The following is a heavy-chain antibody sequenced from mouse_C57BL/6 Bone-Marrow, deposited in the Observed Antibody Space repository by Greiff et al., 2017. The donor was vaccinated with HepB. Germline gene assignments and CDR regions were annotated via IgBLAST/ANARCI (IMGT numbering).Heavy chain of an antibody. CDR3: ARRYYGSSYYFDY. J-gene: IGHJ2*01. CDR1: GYSITSDY. Sequence: VQLKESGPGLAKPYQTLSLTCSVTGYSITSDYWNWIRKFPGNKLEYMGYISYSGSTYYNPSLKSRISITRETSKNQYYLQLNSVTTEDTATYYCARRYYGSSYYFDYWGQGTTLTVSS. D-gene: IGHD1-1*01. V-gene: IGHV3-8*01. CDR2: ISYSGST.